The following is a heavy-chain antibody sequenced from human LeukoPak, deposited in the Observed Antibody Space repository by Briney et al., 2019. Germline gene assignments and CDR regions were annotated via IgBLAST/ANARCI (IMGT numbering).Heavy chain of an antibody. CDR1: GGSISSYY. V-gene: IGHV4-59*08. J-gene: IGHJ4*02. CDR3: ARAPAVLWFGEFRASYYFDY. CDR2: IYYSGST. D-gene: IGHD3-10*01. Sequence: SETLSLTCTVSGGSISSYYWSWIRQPPGKGLEWIGYIYYSGSTNYNPSLKSRVTISVDTSKNQFSLKLSSVTAADTAVYYCARAPAVLWFGEFRASYYFDYWGQGTLVTVSS.